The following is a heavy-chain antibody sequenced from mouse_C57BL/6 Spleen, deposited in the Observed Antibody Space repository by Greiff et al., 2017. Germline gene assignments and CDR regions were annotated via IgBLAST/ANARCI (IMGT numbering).Heavy chain of an antibody. CDR2: ISSGSSTI. CDR1: GFTFSDYG. Sequence: EVQLVESGGGLVKPGGSLKLSCAASGFTFSDYGMHWVRQAPEKGLAWVAYISSGSSTIYYADTVKGRFTISRDNAKNTLFLQMTSLRSEDTAMYYCARPPAVSNWYFDVWGTGTTVTVSS. J-gene: IGHJ1*03. CDR3: ARPPAVSNWYFDV. V-gene: IGHV5-17*01.